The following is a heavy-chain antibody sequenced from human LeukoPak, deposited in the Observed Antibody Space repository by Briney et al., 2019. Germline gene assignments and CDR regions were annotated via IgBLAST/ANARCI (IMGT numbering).Heavy chain of an antibody. Sequence: SETLSLTCTVSGGSISSYYWSWIRQPPGKGLEWIGYIYYSGSTNYNPSVKSRVTISVDTSKNQFSLKLSSVTAADTAVYYCARRYCSSTSCYYFDYWGQGTLVTVSS. V-gene: IGHV4-59*08. J-gene: IGHJ4*02. D-gene: IGHD2-2*01. CDR3: ARRYCSSTSCYYFDY. CDR1: GGSISSYY. CDR2: IYYSGST.